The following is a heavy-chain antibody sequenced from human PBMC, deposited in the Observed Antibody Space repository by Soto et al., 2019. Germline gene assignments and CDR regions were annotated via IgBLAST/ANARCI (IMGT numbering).Heavy chain of an antibody. CDR1: GFSINDDTYE. J-gene: IGHJ5*02. CDR2: IYYSGTS. CDR3: ARLHCDSPNCVPLDP. Sequence: PSEILSLTCTFTGFSINDDTYEWEWIRHPPGKGLEWIGSIYYSGTSSYNPSLESRVTMSVDTSKKQLSLRLRSVTAADTAVYYCARLHCDSPNCVPLDPWGQGTLVTVS. D-gene: IGHD3-9*01. V-gene: IGHV4-39*01.